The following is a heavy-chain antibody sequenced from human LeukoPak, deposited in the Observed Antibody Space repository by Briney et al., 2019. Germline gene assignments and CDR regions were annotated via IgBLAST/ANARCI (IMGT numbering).Heavy chain of an antibody. D-gene: IGHD3-22*01. J-gene: IGHJ6*02. CDR3: AREGVTMIVVTPYYYYGMDV. CDR2: ISSSSSYI. V-gene: IGHV3-21*01. Sequence: PGGSLRLSCAASGFTFSSYSMNWVRQAPGKGLEWVSSISSSSSYIYYADSVKGRFTISRDNSKNTLYLQMNSLRAEDTAVYYCAREGVTMIVVTPYYYYGMDVWGQGTTVTVSS. CDR1: GFTFSSYS.